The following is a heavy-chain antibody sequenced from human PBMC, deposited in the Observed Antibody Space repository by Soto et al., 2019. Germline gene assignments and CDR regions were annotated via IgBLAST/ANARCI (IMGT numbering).Heavy chain of an antibody. Sequence: SGPTLVNPTQTLTLTCTFSGFSLSTSGVGVGWIRQPPGKALEWLALIYWNDDKRYSPSLKSRLTITKDTSKNQVVLTMTNMDPVDTATYYCAHSIKEQLVPQPYYFDYWGQGTLVTASS. CDR3: AHSIKEQLVPQPYYFDY. CDR2: IYWNDDK. D-gene: IGHD6-6*01. CDR1: GFSLSTSGVG. J-gene: IGHJ4*02. V-gene: IGHV2-5*01.